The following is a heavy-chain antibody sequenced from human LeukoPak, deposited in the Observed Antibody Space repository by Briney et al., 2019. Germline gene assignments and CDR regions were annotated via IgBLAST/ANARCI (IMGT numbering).Heavy chain of an antibody. J-gene: IGHJ4*02. V-gene: IGHV3-74*01. CDR3: VRSLRSADF. CDR2: ISTDGSQT. CDR1: GFTFSNYW. Sequence: GGSLRLSCEASGFTFSNYWMHWVRQAPGRGLMWVSQISTDGSQTFYADSVKGRFTISRDNAKNTLFLQMDSLRPEDTAVYYCVRSLRSADFWGQGTLVTVSS.